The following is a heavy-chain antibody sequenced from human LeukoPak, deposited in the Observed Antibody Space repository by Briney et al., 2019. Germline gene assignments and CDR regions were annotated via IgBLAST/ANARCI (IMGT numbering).Heavy chain of an antibody. CDR1: GFTFSSYW. CDR3: ARAYSSGWYGGFDY. J-gene: IGHJ4*02. D-gene: IGHD6-19*01. V-gene: IGHV4-39*01. Sequence: GSLRLSCAASGFTFSSYWMSWVRQPPGMGLEWIGSIYYSGSTYYNPSLKSRVTISVDTSKNQFSLKLSSVTAADTAVYYCARAYSSGWYGGFDYWGQGTLVTVSS. CDR2: IYYSGST.